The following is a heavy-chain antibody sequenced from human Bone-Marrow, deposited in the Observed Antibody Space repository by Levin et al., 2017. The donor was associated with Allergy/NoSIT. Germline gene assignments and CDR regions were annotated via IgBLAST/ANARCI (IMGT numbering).Heavy chain of an antibody. V-gene: IGHV1-69*13. CDR1: GDTFSNYA. J-gene: IGHJ4*02. Sequence: ASVKVSCKASGDTFSNYAMNWVRQAPGQGLEWMGGIISIFGRTNYAQKFQGRVTITADESTSTAYMELKSLTSEDTAMYYCATSPGYSFGYGGALGYWGQGTLVTVSS. CDR3: ATSPGYSFGYGGALGY. D-gene: IGHD5-18*01. CDR2: IISIFGRT.